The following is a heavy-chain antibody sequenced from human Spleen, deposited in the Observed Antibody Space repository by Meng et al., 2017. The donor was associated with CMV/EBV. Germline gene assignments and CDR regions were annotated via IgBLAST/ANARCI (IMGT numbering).Heavy chain of an antibody. D-gene: IGHD3-9*01. CDR3: ARTYYDILTGYYFYAFDI. J-gene: IGHJ3*02. V-gene: IGHV1-2*02. CDR2: INPNSGGA. CDR1: TVTGYD. Sequence: TVTGYDMHWVRQAPEQGLEWMGWINPNSGGANYAQKFQGRVTMTRDTSISTAYMELSRLRSDDTAVYYCARTYYDILTGYYFYAFDIWGQGTMVTVSS.